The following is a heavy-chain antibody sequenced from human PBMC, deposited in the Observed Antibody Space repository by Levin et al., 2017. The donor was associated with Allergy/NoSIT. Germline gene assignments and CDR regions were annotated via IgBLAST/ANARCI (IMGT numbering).Heavy chain of an antibody. CDR3: ARVLSDRGDY. J-gene: IGHJ4*02. CDR1: GFTFSDYY. CDR2: ISGSSSYT. V-gene: IGHV3-11*05. D-gene: IGHD3-10*01. Sequence: GGSLRLSCAASGFTFSDYYMSWIRQAPGKGLEWVSYISGSSSYTNYADSVKGRFTISRDHAKNSLYLQMNSLRPEDTAVYYCARVLSDRGDYWGQGTLVTVSS.